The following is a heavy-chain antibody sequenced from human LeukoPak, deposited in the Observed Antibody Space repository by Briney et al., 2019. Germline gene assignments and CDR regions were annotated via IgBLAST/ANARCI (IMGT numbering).Heavy chain of an antibody. CDR3: ARGGAKQRWFDP. CDR1: GFTFSNYA. CDR2: ISGGGSST. J-gene: IGHJ5*02. D-gene: IGHD3-16*01. Sequence: GGSLRLSCAASGFTFSNYAMSWVRQAPGKGLEWVSAISGGGSSTYSADSVKGRFTISRDNSKNTLYLQMNSQRAEDTAVYYCARGGAKQRWFDPWGQGTLVTVSS. V-gene: IGHV3-23*01.